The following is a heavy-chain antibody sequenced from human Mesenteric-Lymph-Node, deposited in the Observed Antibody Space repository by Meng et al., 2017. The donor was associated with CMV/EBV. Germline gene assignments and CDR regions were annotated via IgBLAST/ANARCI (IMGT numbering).Heavy chain of an antibody. Sequence: SETLSLTCTVSGGSVSSGSYYWSWIRQPPGKGLEWIGYIYYSGSTNYNPSLKSRVTISVDTSKNQFSLKLSSVTAADTAVHYSAADSLGCGGECYYPFDFWGQGTLVTVSS. J-gene: IGHJ4*02. D-gene: IGHD2-21*01. V-gene: IGHV4-61*01. CDR3: AADSLGCGGECYYPFDF. CDR2: IYYSGST. CDR1: GGSVSSGSYY.